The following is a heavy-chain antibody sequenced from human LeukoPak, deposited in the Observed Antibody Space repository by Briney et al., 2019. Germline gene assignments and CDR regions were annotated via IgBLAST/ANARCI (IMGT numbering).Heavy chain of an antibody. V-gene: IGHV3-23*01. D-gene: IGHD1-7*01. Sequence: GGSLRLSCAASGFTFSSYAMSWVRQAPGKGLEWVSAVSGSGVSTYYADSVKGRFTVSRDNSKNTLYLQMSSLRAEDTAVYYCAKDERNWNYNLASQTYDWGQGTLVTVSS. CDR1: GFTFSSYA. CDR2: VSGSGVST. J-gene: IGHJ4*02. CDR3: AKDERNWNYNLASQTYD.